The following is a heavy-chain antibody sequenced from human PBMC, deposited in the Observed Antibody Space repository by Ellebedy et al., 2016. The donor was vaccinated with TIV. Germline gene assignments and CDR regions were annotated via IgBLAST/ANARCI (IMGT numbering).Heavy chain of an antibody. CDR1: GGTFSSYA. Sequence: SVKVSXKASGGTFSSYAISWVRQAPGQGLEWMGGIIPIFGTANYAQKFQGRVTMTRDTSTSTVYMELSSLRSEDTAVYYCASHYYDSSGYGDNWFDPWGQGTLVTVSS. D-gene: IGHD3-22*01. CDR2: IIPIFGTA. J-gene: IGHJ5*02. CDR3: ASHYYDSSGYGDNWFDP. V-gene: IGHV1-69*05.